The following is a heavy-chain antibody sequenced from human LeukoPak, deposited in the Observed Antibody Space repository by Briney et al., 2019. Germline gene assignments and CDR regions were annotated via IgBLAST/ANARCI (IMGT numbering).Heavy chain of an antibody. V-gene: IGHV3-33*01. Sequence: GGSLRLSCSASGFTFSSYGMHWVRQAPGKGLEWVALIWYDGSNKYYADAVKGRFTISRDNSKNTLYLQMNSLRAEDTAVYYCARDGPGGPDYWGQGTLVTVSS. D-gene: IGHD1-1*01. CDR1: GFTFSSYG. J-gene: IGHJ4*02. CDR2: IWYDGSNK. CDR3: ARDGPGGPDY.